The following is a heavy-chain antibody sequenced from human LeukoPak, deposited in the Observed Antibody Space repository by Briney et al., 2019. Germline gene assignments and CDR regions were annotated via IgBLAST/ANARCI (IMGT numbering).Heavy chain of an antibody. CDR1: GFTFSSYE. D-gene: IGHD2-8*01. V-gene: IGHV3-48*03. CDR2: ISSSGSTI. J-gene: IGHJ5*02. CDR3: ARVGSVLMVYGGDNWFDP. Sequence: GGSLRLSCAASGFTFSSYEMNWVRQAPGKGLEWVSHISSSGSTIYYADSVKGRFTISRDNAKNSLYLQMNSLRAEDTAVYYCARVGSVLMVYGGDNWFDPWGQGTLVTVSS.